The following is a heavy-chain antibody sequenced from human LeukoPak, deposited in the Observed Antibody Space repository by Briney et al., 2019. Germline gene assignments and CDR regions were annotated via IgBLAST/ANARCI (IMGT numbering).Heavy chain of an antibody. Sequence: PGRSLRLSCAASGFTFNRYGMHWVRQAPGKGLECLAFISDDGSHVNYADSVKGRFAISRDNSKNTLFLQMNSLRAEDMAAYYCASGDTTGYSGDAFNIWGQGTMVTVSS. J-gene: IGHJ3*02. CDR3: ASGDTTGYSGDAFNI. V-gene: IGHV3-30*03. CDR2: ISDDGSHV. D-gene: IGHD3-22*01. CDR1: GFTFNRYG.